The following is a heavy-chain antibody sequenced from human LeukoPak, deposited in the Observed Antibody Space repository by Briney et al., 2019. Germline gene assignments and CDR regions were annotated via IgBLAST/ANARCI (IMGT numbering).Heavy chain of an antibody. Sequence: GGSLRHSCAPSGFTFSSHAMSWVPPAPGERRECGSAISGSGGSAYYADSVKGRCTISRDNSKNTLYLQMNSLRAEDTAVYYCAKEGVVAVAAHDFDYWGQGTLVTVSS. V-gene: IGHV3-23*01. CDR2: ISGSGGSA. J-gene: IGHJ4*02. CDR1: GFTFSSHA. D-gene: IGHD6-19*01. CDR3: AKEGVVAVAAHDFDY.